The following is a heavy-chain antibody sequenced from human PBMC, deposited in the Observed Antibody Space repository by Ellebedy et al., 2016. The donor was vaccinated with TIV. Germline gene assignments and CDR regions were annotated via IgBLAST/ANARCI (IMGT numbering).Heavy chain of an antibody. D-gene: IGHD4-11*01. CDR1: GFTFSSYS. CDR3: ARPSATTGRNWWFDP. V-gene: IGHV3-48*02. Sequence: GESLKISCAASGFTFSSYSMNWVRQAPGKGLEWVSFITSSSTTIHYADSVEGRFTISRDNAKNSLYLQMNSLRDEDTAVYYCARPSATTGRNWWFDPWGQGTLVTVSS. CDR2: ITSSSTTI. J-gene: IGHJ5*02.